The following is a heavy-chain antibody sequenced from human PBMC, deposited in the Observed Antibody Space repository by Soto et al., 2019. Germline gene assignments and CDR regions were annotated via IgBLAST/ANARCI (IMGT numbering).Heavy chain of an antibody. Sequence: ETLSLTCTVSGGSISSSSYYWGWIRQPPGKGLEWIGSIYYSGSTYYNPSLKSRVTISVDTSKNQFSLKLSSVTAADTAVYYCARFIVVVVAATYYFDYWGQGTLVTVSS. CDR3: ARFIVVVVAATYYFDY. J-gene: IGHJ4*02. CDR1: GGSISSSSYY. D-gene: IGHD2-15*01. CDR2: IYYSGST. V-gene: IGHV4-39*01.